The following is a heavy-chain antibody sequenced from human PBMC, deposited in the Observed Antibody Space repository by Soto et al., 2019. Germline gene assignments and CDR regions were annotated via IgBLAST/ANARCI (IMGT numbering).Heavy chain of an antibody. J-gene: IGHJ5*02. Sequence: QLQLVQSGAEVKKPGSSMKVSCKASGCTLSTYAVTWVRQAPGQGLEWMGGLIPVLGTTTYAPKFQDRITITADESTNTAYLEVNSLRSEDTAVYYCARVGTPLVTAGWFDPWGQGTLVTVSS. CDR1: GCTLSTYA. CDR3: ARVGTPLVTAGWFDP. CDR2: LIPVLGTT. V-gene: IGHV1-69*01. D-gene: IGHD2-21*02.